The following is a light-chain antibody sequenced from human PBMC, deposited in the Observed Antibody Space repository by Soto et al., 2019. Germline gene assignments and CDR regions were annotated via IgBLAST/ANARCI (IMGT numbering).Light chain of an antibody. CDR2: GAS. CDR3: QQYNEWPPFT. V-gene: IGKV3-15*01. J-gene: IGKJ5*01. CDR1: QSVRSN. Sequence: EIVMTQSPATLSVSPGERATLSCRASQSVRSNLAWYQQKPGQAPRLLIYGASTRATGIPARFSGSGSGTEFTLTISSLQSEDFAVYYCQQYNEWPPFTFGQGTRLEI.